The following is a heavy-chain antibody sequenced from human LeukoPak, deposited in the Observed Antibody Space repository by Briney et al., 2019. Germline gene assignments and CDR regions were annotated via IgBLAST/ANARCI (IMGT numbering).Heavy chain of an antibody. CDR3: AIYDSSGYYNY. CDR2: INHSGST. J-gene: IGHJ4*02. D-gene: IGHD3-22*01. Sequence: EWIGEINHSGSTNYNPSLKSRVTISVDTSKNQFSLKLSSVTAADTAVYYCAIYDSSGYYNYWGQGTLVTVSS. V-gene: IGHV4-34*01.